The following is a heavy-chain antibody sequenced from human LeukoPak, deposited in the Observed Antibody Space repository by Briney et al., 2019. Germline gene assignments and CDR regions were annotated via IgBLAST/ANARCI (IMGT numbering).Heavy chain of an antibody. J-gene: IGHJ4*02. Sequence: PSETLSLTCAVYGGSFSGYYWSWIRQPPGKGLEWIGEINHSGITNYNPSLKSRFTISVDTSKNQFSLKVNSVTAADTAVYYCANYESWGRGTQVTVSS. V-gene: IGHV4-34*01. CDR2: INHSGIT. CDR3: ANYES. CDR1: GGSFSGYY.